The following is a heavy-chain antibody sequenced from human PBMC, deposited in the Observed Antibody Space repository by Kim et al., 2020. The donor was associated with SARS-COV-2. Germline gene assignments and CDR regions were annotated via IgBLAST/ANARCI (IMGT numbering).Heavy chain of an antibody. Sequence: SETLSLTCTVSGGSVSSGSYYWSWIRQSPGKGLEWIGYIYYSGSTNYNPSLKSRVTISVDTSKNQFSLKLSSVTAADTAVYYCARAPGVGATGPYYYYGMDVWGQGTTVTVSS. D-gene: IGHD1-26*01. CDR3: ARAPGVGATGPYYYYGMDV. CDR2: IYYSGST. J-gene: IGHJ6*02. V-gene: IGHV4-61*01. CDR1: GGSVSSGSYY.